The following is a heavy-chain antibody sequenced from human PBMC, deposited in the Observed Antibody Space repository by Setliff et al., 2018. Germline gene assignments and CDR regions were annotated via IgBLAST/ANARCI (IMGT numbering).Heavy chain of an antibody. CDR1: GASITTSNSY. CDR2: IYYSGNT. J-gene: IGHJ6*03. V-gene: IGHV4-39*01. D-gene: IGHD3-22*01. CDR3: ARRDSTGYYGYSFDF. Sequence: SETLSLTCTVSGASITTSNSYWGWIRQPPGKGLEWIAHIYYSGNTFYNPSLGSRLTISGDTSKNQFSLKLSSVTAADTAVYYCARRDSTGYYGYSFDFWGKGT.